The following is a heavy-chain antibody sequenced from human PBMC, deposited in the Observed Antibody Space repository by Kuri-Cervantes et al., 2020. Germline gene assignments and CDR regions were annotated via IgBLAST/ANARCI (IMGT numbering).Heavy chain of an antibody. CDR3: ARAGVAVAATLWD. V-gene: IGHV3-7*01. Sequence: GESLKISFAPSGFTFNGFWMSWVRLAPGKGLEWLAHVNQDGSEKYYADSVKGRFTISRDNAKNSLFLQMTSLRDEDTAIYYCARAGVAVAATLWDWGQGTLVTVSS. J-gene: IGHJ4*02. CDR2: VNQDGSEK. CDR1: GFTFNGFW. D-gene: IGHD6-19*01.